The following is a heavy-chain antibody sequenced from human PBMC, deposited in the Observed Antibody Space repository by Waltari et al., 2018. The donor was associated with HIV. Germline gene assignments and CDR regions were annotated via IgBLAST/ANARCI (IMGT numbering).Heavy chain of an antibody. D-gene: IGHD2-2*01. CDR2: ISGSGTIS. V-gene: IGHV3-11*01. J-gene: IGHJ5*02. CDR1: HFVFSDFF. Sequence: QVKLVESGGGWVKPGGSLSLSCAATHFVFSDFFMTWMRQSPGKGPEWVGYISGSGTISFYADSVRGRFTISRDNANNSLYLQMNSLRDEDTAIYYCCRGVSSDRWGQGTLVTVSS. CDR3: CRGVSSDR.